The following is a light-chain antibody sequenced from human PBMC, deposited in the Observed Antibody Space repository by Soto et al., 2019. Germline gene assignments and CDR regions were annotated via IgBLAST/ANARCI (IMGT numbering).Light chain of an antibody. CDR2: DAS. V-gene: IGKV3-20*01. CDR1: QSVSSSY. CDR3: QQYGSTPRT. J-gene: IGKJ1*01. Sequence: ETVLTQSPGTLSFSPGDRATLSCMASQSVSSSYLAWYQQKPGQAPRLLIYDASRRATGIPDRFSGSGSGTDFTLTISRLEPEDFAVDYCQQYGSTPRTFGQGTKVDIK.